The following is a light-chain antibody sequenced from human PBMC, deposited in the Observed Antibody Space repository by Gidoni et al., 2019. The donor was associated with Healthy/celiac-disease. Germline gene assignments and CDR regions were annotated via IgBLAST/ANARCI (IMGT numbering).Light chain of an antibody. CDR1: QGISSA. CDR2: DSS. CDR3: QQFNSYPLT. V-gene: IGKV1-13*02. Sequence: AIQLTQSPSSLSASVGDRVTITCRASQGISSALAWYQQKPGKAPKLLIYDSSSLESGGPSRFSGSGSGTDFTLTISSLQPEELATYYCQQFNSYPLTFGGGTKVEIK. J-gene: IGKJ4*01.